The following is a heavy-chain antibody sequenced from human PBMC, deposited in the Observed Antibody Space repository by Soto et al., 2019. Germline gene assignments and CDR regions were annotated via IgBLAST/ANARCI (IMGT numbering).Heavy chain of an antibody. CDR3: ARARAGAFDI. CDR2: IYSGGST. J-gene: IGHJ3*02. D-gene: IGHD3-10*01. CDR1: GFTVSSNY. Sequence: GGSLRLCCAASGFTVSSNYMSWVRQAPGKGLEWVSVIYSGGSTYYADSVKGRFTISRDNSKNTLYLQMNSLRAEDTAVYYCARARAGAFDIWGQGIMVTVSS. V-gene: IGHV3-66*01.